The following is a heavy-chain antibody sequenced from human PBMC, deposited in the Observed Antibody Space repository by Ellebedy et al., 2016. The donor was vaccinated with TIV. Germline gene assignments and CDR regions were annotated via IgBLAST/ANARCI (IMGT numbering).Heavy chain of an antibody. D-gene: IGHD2-2*01. CDR3: ARNARSEYFQH. Sequence: ASVKVSXKASSYTFTTYGISWVRQAPGQGLEWMGWISAYNGNTNYAQKLQGRVTMTTDTSTNTAYMELRSLRSDDTAVYYCARNARSEYFQHWGQGTLVTVSS. CDR2: ISAYNGNT. CDR1: SYTFTTYG. J-gene: IGHJ1*01. V-gene: IGHV1-18*01.